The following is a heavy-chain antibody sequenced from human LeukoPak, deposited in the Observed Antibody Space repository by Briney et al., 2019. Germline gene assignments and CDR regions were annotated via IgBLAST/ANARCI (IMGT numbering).Heavy chain of an antibody. Sequence: GASVKVSCKASGGTFSGYTISWVRQAPGQGLEWMGRIIPILGIANYAQKFQGRVTITADKSTSTAYMELSSLRSEDTAVYYCARVLTDNWNWFHPWSQGTLVTVSS. CDR1: GGTFSGYT. CDR2: IIPILGIA. CDR3: ARVLTDNWNWFHP. V-gene: IGHV1-69*02. D-gene: IGHD1-20*01. J-gene: IGHJ5*02.